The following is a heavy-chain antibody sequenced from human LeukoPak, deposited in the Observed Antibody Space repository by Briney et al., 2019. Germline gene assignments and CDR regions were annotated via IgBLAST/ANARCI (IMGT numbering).Heavy chain of an antibody. CDR2: INHSGST. Sequence: SETLSLTCAVYGGSFSGYYWSWIRQPPGKGLEWIGEINHSGSTNYNPSLKSRVTISVATTKNQFSMKRSSVTAADTAVYYCASRIQLWGPLDYWGQGTLVTVSS. CDR1: GGSFSGYY. CDR3: ASRIQLWGPLDY. V-gene: IGHV4-34*01. D-gene: IGHD5-18*01. J-gene: IGHJ4*02.